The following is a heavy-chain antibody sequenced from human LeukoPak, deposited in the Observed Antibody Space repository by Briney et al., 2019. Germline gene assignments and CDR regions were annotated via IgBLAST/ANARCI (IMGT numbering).Heavy chain of an antibody. J-gene: IGHJ3*02. CDR1: GFTLSSYA. D-gene: IGHD4-17*01. CDR3: AKDYGVDDAFDI. V-gene: IGHV3-23*01. CDR2: ISGSGGST. Sequence: PGGSLRLSCAASGFTLSSYAMSWVRQAPGKGLEWVSAISGSGGSTYYADSVKGRFTISRDNSKNTLYLQMNSLRAEDTAVYYCAKDYGVDDAFDIWGQGTMVTVSS.